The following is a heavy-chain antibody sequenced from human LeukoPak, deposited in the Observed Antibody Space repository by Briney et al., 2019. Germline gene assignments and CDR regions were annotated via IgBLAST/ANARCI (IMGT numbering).Heavy chain of an antibody. CDR1: GESFSGYY. D-gene: IGHD3-22*01. CDR2: INHSGST. J-gene: IGHJ2*01. V-gene: IGHV4-34*01. CDR3: ARRYYDSSGYDWYFDL. Sequence: SETLSLTCAVYGESFSGYYWSWIRQPPGKGLEWIGEINHSGSTNYNPSLKSRVTISVDTSKNQFSLKLSSVTAADTAVYYCARRYYDSSGYDWYFDLWGRGTLVTVSS.